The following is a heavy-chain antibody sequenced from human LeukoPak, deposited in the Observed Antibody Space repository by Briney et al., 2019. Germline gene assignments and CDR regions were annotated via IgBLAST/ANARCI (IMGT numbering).Heavy chain of an antibody. Sequence: GASPKISCLGAGYSFFSYWVGWVRRLPGKGPEGMGIIYPGDSDTKYSPSFQGQVTISADKSISTAYLQWSSLKASDTAMYYCARRRSGSYFDYWGQGTLVTVSS. CDR1: GYSFFSYW. V-gene: IGHV5-51*01. CDR2: IYPGDSDT. D-gene: IGHD3-22*01. CDR3: ARRRSGSYFDY. J-gene: IGHJ4*02.